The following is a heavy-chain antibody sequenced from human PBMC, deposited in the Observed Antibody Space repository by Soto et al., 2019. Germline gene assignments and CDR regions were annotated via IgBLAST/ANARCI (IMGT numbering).Heavy chain of an antibody. CDR1: GGTFSSYT. J-gene: IGHJ4*02. CDR3: ARLNCSGGSCYSREYYFDY. Sequence: SVKVSCKASGGTFSSYTISWVRQAPGQGLEWMGRIIPILGIANYAQKFQGRVTITADKSTSTAYMELSSLRSEDTAVYYCARLNCSGGSCYSREYYFDYWGQGTLVTVSS. V-gene: IGHV1-69*02. CDR2: IIPILGIA. D-gene: IGHD2-15*01.